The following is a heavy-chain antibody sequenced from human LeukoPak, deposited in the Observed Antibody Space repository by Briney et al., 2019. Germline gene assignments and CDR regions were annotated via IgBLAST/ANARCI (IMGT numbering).Heavy chain of an antibody. Sequence: GGSLRLSCAASGFTVSSNYMSWVRQAPGKGLEWVSVIYSGGNTHYADSVKGRFTISRDNSKNTLYLQMNSLRAEDTAVYYCARDVVTIFGVVIIDLYYYYGMDVWGQGTTVTVSS. J-gene: IGHJ6*02. CDR2: IYSGGNT. CDR1: GFTVSSNY. D-gene: IGHD3-3*01. V-gene: IGHV3-66*01. CDR3: ARDVVTIFGVVIIDLYYYYGMDV.